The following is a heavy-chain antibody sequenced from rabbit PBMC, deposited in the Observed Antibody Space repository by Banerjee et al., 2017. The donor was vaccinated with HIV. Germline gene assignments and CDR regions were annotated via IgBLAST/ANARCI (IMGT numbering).Heavy chain of an antibody. Sequence: QSLEESGGDLVKPGASLTLTCTASGFSFSSSHYMSWVRQAPGKGLEWIACIDTGSTDRTWYASWAKGRFTIFKTSSTTVTLQMTSLTAADTATYFCARGGIYTASSVYNLWGPGTLVTVS. J-gene: IGHJ4*01. CDR3: ARGGIYTASSVYNL. CDR2: IDTGSTDRT. D-gene: IGHD1-1*01. CDR1: GFSFSSSHY. V-gene: IGHV1S40*01.